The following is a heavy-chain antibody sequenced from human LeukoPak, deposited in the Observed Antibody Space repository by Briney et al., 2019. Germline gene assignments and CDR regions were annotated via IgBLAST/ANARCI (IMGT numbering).Heavy chain of an antibody. CDR2: ISSSSSYI. Sequence: GGSLRLSCAASGFTFSSYSMNWVRQAPGKGLEWVSSISSSSSYIYYADSVKGRFTISRDNAKNSLYLQMNSLRAEDTAVYHCASWGYCSSTSCYYYYYYMDVWGKGTTVTVSS. J-gene: IGHJ6*03. CDR1: GFTFSSYS. V-gene: IGHV3-21*01. CDR3: ASWGYCSSTSCYYYYYYMDV. D-gene: IGHD2-2*01.